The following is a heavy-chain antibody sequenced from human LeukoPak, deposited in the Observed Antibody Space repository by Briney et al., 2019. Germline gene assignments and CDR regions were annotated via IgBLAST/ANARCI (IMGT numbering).Heavy chain of an antibody. V-gene: IGHV1-18*01. CDR1: GYTFTSYG. CDR3: AREAAGRSWFDP. D-gene: IGHD6-13*01. Sequence: ASVKVSCKASGYTFTSYGISWVRQAPGQGLEWMGWISAYNGNTNYVQKLQGRVTMTTDTSTSTAYMELRSLRSEDTAVYYCAREAAGRSWFDPWGQGTLVTVSS. J-gene: IGHJ5*02. CDR2: ISAYNGNT.